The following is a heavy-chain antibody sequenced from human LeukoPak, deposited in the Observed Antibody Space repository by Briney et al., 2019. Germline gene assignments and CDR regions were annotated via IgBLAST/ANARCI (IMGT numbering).Heavy chain of an antibody. J-gene: IGHJ4*02. CDR2: IYYSGST. V-gene: IGHV4-59*01. CDR1: GGSISSYY. Sequence: PSETLSLTCTVSGGSISSYYWSWFRQPPGKGLEGIGYIYYSGSTNYNPSLKSRVTISVDTSKNQFSLKLSAVTAADTAVYYRARVHSFGFPDYWGQGTLVPVSS. D-gene: IGHD5-18*01. CDR3: ARVHSFGFPDY.